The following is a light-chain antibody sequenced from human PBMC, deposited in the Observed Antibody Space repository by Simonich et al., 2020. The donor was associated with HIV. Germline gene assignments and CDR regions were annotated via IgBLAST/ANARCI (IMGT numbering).Light chain of an antibody. CDR3: CSYAGSYTFVV. CDR1: SSDVGGYTY. V-gene: IGLV2-11*01. CDR2: DVS. Sequence: QSALTQPRSVSGSPGQSVTISCTGTSSDVGGYTYVSWYQHHPGKAPKLMIYDVSNRPSGVPDRFSGSKSGNTASLTISGLQAEDEADYYCCSYAGSYTFVVFGGGTKLTVL. J-gene: IGLJ2*01.